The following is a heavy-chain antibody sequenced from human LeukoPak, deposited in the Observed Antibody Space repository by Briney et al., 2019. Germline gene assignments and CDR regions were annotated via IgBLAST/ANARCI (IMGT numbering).Heavy chain of an antibody. CDR3: ARSGYCSSTSCSYYYYYYGMDV. D-gene: IGHD2-2*01. Sequence: SQTLSLTCAISGDSVSSNSAAWNWIRQSPSRGLEWLGRTYYRSKWYNDYAVSVKSRITINPDTSKNQFSLQLNSVTPEETAVYYCARSGYCSSTSCSYYYYYYGMDVWGQGTTVTVSS. CDR2: TYYRSKWYN. CDR1: GDSVSSNSAA. J-gene: IGHJ6*02. V-gene: IGHV6-1*01.